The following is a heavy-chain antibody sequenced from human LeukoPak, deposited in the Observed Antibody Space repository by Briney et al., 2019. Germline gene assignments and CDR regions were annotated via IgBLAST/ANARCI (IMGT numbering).Heavy chain of an antibody. CDR3: ARDEDTSMAH. V-gene: IGHV1-69*06. CDR1: GGTFIRYA. Sequence: ASVKVSCKASGGTFIRYAISWVRQAPGQGLEWMGEIIPIFGTANYAQKFQGRVTMTADKSTSTASMELSSLQYEDTAVYYCARDEDTSMAHWGQGTQVTVSS. CDR2: IIPIFGTA. J-gene: IGHJ4*02. D-gene: IGHD5-18*01.